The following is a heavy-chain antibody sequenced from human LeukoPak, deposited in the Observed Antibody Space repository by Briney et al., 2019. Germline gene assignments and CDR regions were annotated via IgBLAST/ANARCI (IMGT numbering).Heavy chain of an antibody. CDR3: ASHLNNDFWSGFDY. J-gene: IGHJ4*02. CDR1: GFTFRSYV. V-gene: IGHV3-23*01. CDR2: ISHSGDRT. D-gene: IGHD3-3*01. Sequence: GGSLRLSCAASGFTFRSYVMNWVRQAPGKGLEWVSAISHSGDRTYYADSVKGRFTISRDNSKNTLYLQMNSLRAEDTAVYYCASHLNNDFWSGFDYWGQETLVTVSS.